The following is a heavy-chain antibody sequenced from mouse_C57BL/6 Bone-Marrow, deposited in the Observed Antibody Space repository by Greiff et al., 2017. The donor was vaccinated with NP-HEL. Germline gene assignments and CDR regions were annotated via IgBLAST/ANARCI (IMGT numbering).Heavy chain of an antibody. D-gene: IGHD1-1*01. J-gene: IGHJ1*03. V-gene: IGHV1-53*01. CDR2: INPSNGGT. Sequence: QVQLKESGTELVKPGASVKLSCKASGYTFTSYWMHWVKQRPGQGLEWIGNINPSNGGTNYNEKFKSKATLTVDKSSSTAYMQLSSLTSEDSAVYYCARKYYGYWYFDVWGTGTTVTVSS. CDR3: ARKYYGYWYFDV. CDR1: GYTFTSYW.